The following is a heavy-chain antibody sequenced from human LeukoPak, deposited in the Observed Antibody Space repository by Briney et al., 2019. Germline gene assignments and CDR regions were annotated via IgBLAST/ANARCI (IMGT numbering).Heavy chain of an antibody. CDR2: ISGSGGNT. D-gene: IGHD2-2*01. CDR3: ARDTRLGYCSSTRCYASWFDP. J-gene: IGHJ5*02. Sequence: TGGSLRLSCAASGFTFSSYAMSWVRQAPGMGLEWVSVISGSGGNTYYADSVKGRFTISRDNSKNTLYLQMNSLRTEDTALYYCARDTRLGYCSSTRCYASWFDPWGQGTLVTVSS. V-gene: IGHV3-23*01. CDR1: GFTFSSYA.